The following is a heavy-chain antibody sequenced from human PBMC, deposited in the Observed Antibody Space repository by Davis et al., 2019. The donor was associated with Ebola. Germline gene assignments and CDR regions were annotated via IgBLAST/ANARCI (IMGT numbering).Heavy chain of an antibody. CDR1: GYTFTSYY. CDR2: INPNSGGT. CDR3: ARGDYGDYPWFDP. D-gene: IGHD4-17*01. V-gene: IGHV1-2*04. Sequence: AASVKVSCKASGYTFTSYYMHWVRQAPGQGLEWMGWINPNSGGTNYAQKFQGWVTMTRDTSISTAYMELSRLRSDDTAVYYCARGDYGDYPWFDPWGQGTLVTVSS. J-gene: IGHJ5*02.